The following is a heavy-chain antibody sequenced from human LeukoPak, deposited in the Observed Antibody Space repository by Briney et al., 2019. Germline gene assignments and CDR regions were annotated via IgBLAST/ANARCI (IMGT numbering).Heavy chain of an antibody. CDR3: AKDFSRPL. D-gene: IGHD2/OR15-2a*01. CDR1: GFTFSSYG. CDR2: IRYDGSDK. V-gene: IGHV3-30*02. J-gene: IGHJ4*02. Sequence: GGSLRLSCAASGFTFSSYGIHWVRQAPVKGLEWVAFIRYDGSDKYFADIVKGRFTISRDNSKNTLYLQMNSLRAEDTAVYYCAKDFSRPLWGQGTLVTVSS.